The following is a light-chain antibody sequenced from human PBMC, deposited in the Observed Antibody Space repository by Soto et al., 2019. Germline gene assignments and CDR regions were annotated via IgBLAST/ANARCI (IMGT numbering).Light chain of an antibody. CDR2: GAS. J-gene: IGKJ1*01. CDR3: QQYNNWPQT. CDR1: QSVGTT. Sequence: ETVMTQSPATLSLSPGERATLSCRASQSVGTTLAWYQQKPGQAPRLVIYGASSRATGIPARFSGSGSRTEFTITISSLPYEDFADYYCQQYNNWPQTFGQGTKVEIK. V-gene: IGKV3-15*01.